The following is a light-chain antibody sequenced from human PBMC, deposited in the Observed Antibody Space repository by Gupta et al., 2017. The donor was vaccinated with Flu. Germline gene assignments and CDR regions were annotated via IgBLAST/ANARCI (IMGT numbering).Light chain of an antibody. CDR1: QSLLHSNGYNY. CDR3: MQALQKGIT. Sequence: SPLSLRVTPGALASISCRSSQSLLHSNGYNYLDWYLQKPGQSPQLLIYLGSNRASGVPDRFSGSGSGTDFTLKISRVEAEDVGVYYCMQALQKGITFGQGTRLEIK. CDR2: LGS. J-gene: IGKJ5*01. V-gene: IGKV2-28*01.